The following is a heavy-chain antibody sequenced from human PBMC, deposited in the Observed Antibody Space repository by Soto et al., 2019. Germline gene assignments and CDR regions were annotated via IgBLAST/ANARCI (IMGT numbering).Heavy chain of an antibody. CDR1: GGSFSGYY. Sequence: SETLSLTCAVYGGSFSGYYWSWIRQPPGKGLEWIGEINHSGSTNYNPSLKSRVTISVDTSKNQFALKLSSVTAADTAVYYCARGRSIAARRVYYYGMDVWGQGTTVTVSS. CDR2: INHSGST. D-gene: IGHD6-6*01. J-gene: IGHJ6*02. V-gene: IGHV4-34*01. CDR3: ARGRSIAARRVYYYGMDV.